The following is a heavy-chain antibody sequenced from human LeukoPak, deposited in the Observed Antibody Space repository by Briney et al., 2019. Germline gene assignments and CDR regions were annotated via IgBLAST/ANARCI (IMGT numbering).Heavy chain of an antibody. D-gene: IGHD3-9*01. CDR2: INHSGST. CDR1: GGSFSGYY. J-gene: IGHJ3*02. V-gene: IGHV4-34*01. CDR3: ARGSQYYDILTGSRSGDAFDI. Sequence: SETLSLTCAVYGGSFSGYYWSWIRQPPGKGLEWIGEINHSGSTNYNPSLKSRVTISVDTSKNQFPLKLSSVTAADTAVYYCARGSQYYDILTGSRSGDAFDIWGQGTMVTVSS.